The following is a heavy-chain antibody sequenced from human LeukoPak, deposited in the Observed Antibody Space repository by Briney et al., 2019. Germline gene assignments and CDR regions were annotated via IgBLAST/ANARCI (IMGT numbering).Heavy chain of an antibody. CDR3: ARVAEAAAFDS. Sequence: PGGSLRLSCASSGFNFGAYWMSWVRQAPGKGLEWVSSISRNSRYIYYADSMRGRFTISRDNAKNSLYLQMNSLKPEDTAVYYCARVAEAAAFDSWGQGTLVTVSS. J-gene: IGHJ4*02. CDR1: GFNFGAYW. CDR2: ISRNSRYI. V-gene: IGHV3-21*06. D-gene: IGHD6-13*01.